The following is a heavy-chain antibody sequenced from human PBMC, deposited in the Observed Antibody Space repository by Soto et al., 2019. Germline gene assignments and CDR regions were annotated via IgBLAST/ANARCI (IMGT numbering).Heavy chain of an antibody. J-gene: IGHJ6*02. CDR1: GGSFSGYY. CDR3: ARRGGTRRVYYYYGMDV. Sequence: QVQLQQWGAGLLKPSETLSLTCAVYGGSFSGYYWSWIRQPPGKGLEWIGEINHSGSTNYNPSLKRRVTLSVDTSKNQFALKLSSVTAADTAVYYCARRGGTRRVYYYYGMDVWGQGTTVTVSS. CDR2: INHSGST. V-gene: IGHV4-34*01. D-gene: IGHD1-1*01.